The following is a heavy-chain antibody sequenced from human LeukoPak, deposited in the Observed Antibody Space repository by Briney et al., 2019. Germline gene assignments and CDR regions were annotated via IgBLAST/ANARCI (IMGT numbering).Heavy chain of an antibody. V-gene: IGHV3-30*02. CDR3: AKDLPAAYFDY. CDR2: IRYDETTK. J-gene: IGHJ4*02. Sequence: PGGSLRLSCAASGFTFSHYGMHWVRQAPGKGLEWVAFIRYDETTKFYADSVKGRFTISRDNSKTTLYLQMNSLKPEDTAVYYCAKDLPAAYFDYWGQGTLVTVSS. CDR1: GFTFSHYG. D-gene: IGHD2-2*01.